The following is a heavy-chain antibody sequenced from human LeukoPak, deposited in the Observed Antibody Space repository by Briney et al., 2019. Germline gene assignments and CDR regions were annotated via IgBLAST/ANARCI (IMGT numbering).Heavy chain of an antibody. CDR3: AKRGVVIRGILVTGYHQEAYHYDF. J-gene: IGHJ4*02. Sequence: GGSLRLSCVVSGISLSNYAMTWVRQAPGKGLEWVSYISERGGSTTYAGSVKGRFTISRDTSLNTLYLQMNNLRAEDTAVYFCAKRGVVIRGILVTGYHQEAYHYDFWGQGVLVTVSS. CDR2: ISERGGST. V-gene: IGHV3-23*01. CDR1: GISLSNYA. D-gene: IGHD3-10*01.